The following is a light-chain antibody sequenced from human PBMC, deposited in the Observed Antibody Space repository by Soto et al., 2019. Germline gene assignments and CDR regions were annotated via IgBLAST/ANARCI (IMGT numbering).Light chain of an antibody. V-gene: IGLV2-14*01. CDR3: SSYTSNSLYV. CDR1: NSDVGGYDS. J-gene: IGLJ1*01. CDR2: DVS. Sequence: QSALTQPASVSGSPGQSITMSCTGTNSDVGGYDSVSWYQQHAGRAPKLIIYDVSNRPSGVSGRVSGSKFGNTASLTISGLQAEDEADYYCSSYTSNSLYVFGIGTKVTV.